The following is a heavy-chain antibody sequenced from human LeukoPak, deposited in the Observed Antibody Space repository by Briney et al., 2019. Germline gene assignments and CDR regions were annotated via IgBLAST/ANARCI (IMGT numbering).Heavy chain of an antibody. CDR3: ARDFWFGGSYDAFDM. Sequence: GRSLRLSCAASGFTFSSYAMHWVRQAPGKGLVWVSRINSDESITTYADSVKGRFTISRDNAKNTLYLQMNSLRAEDTALYYCARDFWFGGSYDAFDMWGQGTMVTVSS. CDR1: GFTFSSYA. J-gene: IGHJ3*02. V-gene: IGHV3-74*01. D-gene: IGHD1-26*01. CDR2: INSDESIT.